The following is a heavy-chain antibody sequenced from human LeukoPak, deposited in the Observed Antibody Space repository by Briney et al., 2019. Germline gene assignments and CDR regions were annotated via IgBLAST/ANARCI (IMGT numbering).Heavy chain of an antibody. CDR2: IYPTGST. CDR3: ARAYSSSWYWNWFDP. D-gene: IGHD6-13*01. J-gene: IGHJ5*02. CDR1: GYSISSGYY. Sequence: SETLSLTCTVSGYSISSGYYWGWIRQPPGKGLECIGNIYPTGSTYYNPSLKSRVTISVDTSKNQFSLKVSSVSAADTAVYYCARAYSSSWYWNWFDPWGQGTLVTVSS. V-gene: IGHV4-38-2*02.